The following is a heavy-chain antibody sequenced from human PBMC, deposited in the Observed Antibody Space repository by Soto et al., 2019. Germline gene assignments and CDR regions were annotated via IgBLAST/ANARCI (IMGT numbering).Heavy chain of an antibody. CDR2: ISAYNGNT. D-gene: IGHD6-13*01. CDR1: GYTFTSYG. J-gene: IGHJ4*02. CDR3: AGDRSSKNRPGDNYCFDY. Sequence: QVQLVQSGAEVKKPGASVKVSCKASGYTFTSYGISWVRQAPGQGLEWMGWISAYNGNTNYAQKLQGRVTMTTDTPTSTAYMELRGLGSDDTAVYYWAGDRSSKNRPGDNYCFDYWGQRTLVAVS. V-gene: IGHV1-18*01.